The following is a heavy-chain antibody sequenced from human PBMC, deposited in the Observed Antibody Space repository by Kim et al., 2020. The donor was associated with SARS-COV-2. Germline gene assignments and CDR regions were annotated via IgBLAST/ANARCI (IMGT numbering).Heavy chain of an antibody. J-gene: IGHJ4*02. CDR3: ARDPEQMTTEYFDY. D-gene: IGHD4-4*01. Sequence: GGSLRLSCAASGFTSSSYSMNWVRQAPGKGLEWVSYISSSSSTIYYADSVKGRFTISRDNAKNSLYLQMNSLRDEDTAVYYCARDPEQMTTEYFDYWGQGTLVTVSS. CDR2: ISSSSSTI. CDR1: GFTSSSYS. V-gene: IGHV3-48*02.